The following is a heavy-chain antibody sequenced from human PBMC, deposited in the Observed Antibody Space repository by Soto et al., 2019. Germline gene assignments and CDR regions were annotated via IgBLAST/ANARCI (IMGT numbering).Heavy chain of an antibody. Sequence: SETLSLTCAVYGGSFSGYYWSWIRQPPGKGLEWIGEINHSGSTNYNPSLKSRVTISVDTSKNQFSLKLSSVTAADTAVYYCARGLYDYIWGSYRYSENYYYYMDVWGKGTTVTVSS. J-gene: IGHJ6*03. CDR1: GGSFSGYY. D-gene: IGHD3-16*02. CDR3: ARGLYDYIWGSYRYSENYYYYMDV. CDR2: INHSGST. V-gene: IGHV4-34*01.